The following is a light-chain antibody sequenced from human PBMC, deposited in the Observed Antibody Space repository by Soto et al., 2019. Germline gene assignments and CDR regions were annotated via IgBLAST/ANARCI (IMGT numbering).Light chain of an antibody. CDR3: LQDYNYPPT. Sequence: AIQMTQSPSSLSASVGDRVTITCRASQGIRNDLGWYQQKPGKAPNLLIYAASSLQSGVPSRFSGSGSGTDFTLTINSLQPEDFATYYCLQDYNYPPTFGQGTKVEI. J-gene: IGKJ1*01. V-gene: IGKV1-6*01. CDR2: AAS. CDR1: QGIRND.